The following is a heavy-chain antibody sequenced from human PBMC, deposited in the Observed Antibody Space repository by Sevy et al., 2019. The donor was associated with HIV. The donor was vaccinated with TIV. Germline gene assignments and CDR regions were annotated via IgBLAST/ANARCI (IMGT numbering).Heavy chain of an antibody. D-gene: IGHD2-21*01. Sequence: GGSLRLSCAASGFPFNDHAMHWVRQVPGKGLEWVSGISWNSRNIGYADSVKGRFTISRDNARDFVYLEMNSLRPEDTAFFYCEKDINRGGDGVNCYSSYYYFYGLDVWGQGTTVTVSS. CDR1: GFPFNDHA. V-gene: IGHV3-9*01. CDR3: EKDINRGGDGVNCYSSYYYFYGLDV. CDR2: ISWNSRNI. J-gene: IGHJ6*02.